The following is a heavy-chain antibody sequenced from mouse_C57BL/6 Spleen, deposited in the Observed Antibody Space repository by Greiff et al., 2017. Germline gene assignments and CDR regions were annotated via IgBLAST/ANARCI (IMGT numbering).Heavy chain of an antibody. V-gene: IGHV1-82*01. CDR3: ARGLTGTGWYFDV. CDR2: IYPGDGDT. CDR1: GYAFSSSW. Sequence: QVQLQQPGAELVKPGASVKISCKASGYAFSSSWMNWVKQRPGKGLEWIGRIYPGDGDTNYNGKFKGKATLTADKSSSTAYMQLRSLPSEDSAVYVCARGLTGTGWYFDVWGTGTTVTVSS. D-gene: IGHD4-1*01. J-gene: IGHJ1*03.